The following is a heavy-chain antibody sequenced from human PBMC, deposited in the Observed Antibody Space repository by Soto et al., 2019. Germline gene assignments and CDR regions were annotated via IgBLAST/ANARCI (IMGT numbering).Heavy chain of an antibody. CDR3: ARGPFCGYDSKDGLDV. D-gene: IGHD5-12*01. J-gene: IGHJ6*02. Sequence: GGSLRLSCAASGFTFSSYEMNWVRQAPGKGLEWVSYISSSGSTIYYADSVKGRFTISRDNAKNSLYLQMNSLRAEDTAVYYCARGPFCGYDSKDGLDVCGQASMVTASS. V-gene: IGHV3-48*03. CDR2: ISSSGSTI. CDR1: GFTFSSYE.